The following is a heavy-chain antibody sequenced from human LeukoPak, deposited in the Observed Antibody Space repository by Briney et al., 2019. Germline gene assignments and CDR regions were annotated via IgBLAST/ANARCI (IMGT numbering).Heavy chain of an antibody. CDR2: IWYDGSNK. V-gene: IGHV3-33*01. CDR3: ARDLTVTTCDY. CDR1: GFTFSSYG. J-gene: IGHJ4*02. D-gene: IGHD4-17*01. Sequence: GGSLRLSCAASGFTFSSYGMHWVRQAPGKGLEWVAVIWYDGSNKYYADSVKGRFTISRDNSKNTLYLQMNSLRAEDTAVYYCARDLTVTTCDYWGQGTLVTVSS.